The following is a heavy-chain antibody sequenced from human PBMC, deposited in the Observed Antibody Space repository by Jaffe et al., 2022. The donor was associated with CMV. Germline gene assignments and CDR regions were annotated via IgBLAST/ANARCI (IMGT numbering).Heavy chain of an antibody. CDR1: GFTFSSYS. CDR3: ARVSDPDIVVVVAATEDYYYYMDV. Sequence: EVQLVESGGGLVKPGGSLRLSCAASGFTFSSYSMNWVRQAPGKGLEWVSSISSSSSYIYYADSVKGRFTISRDNAKNSLYLQMNSLRAEDTAVYYCARVSDPDIVVVVAATEDYYYYMDVWGKGTTVTVSS. D-gene: IGHD2-15*01. J-gene: IGHJ6*03. CDR2: ISSSSSYI. V-gene: IGHV3-21*01.